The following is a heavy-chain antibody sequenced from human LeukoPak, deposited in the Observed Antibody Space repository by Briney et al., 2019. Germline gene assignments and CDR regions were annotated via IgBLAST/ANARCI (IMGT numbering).Heavy chain of an antibody. D-gene: IGHD2-2*01. V-gene: IGHV4-34*01. CDR2: INHSGST. Sequence: PSETLSLTCAVYVGSRSGYYWSWIRQPPGKGLEWIGEINHSGSTNYNPSLKSRVTISVDTSKNQFSLKLSSVTAADTAVYYCARVIVVVPAAYLLYSSSRRNWFDPWGQGTLVTVSS. J-gene: IGHJ5*02. CDR3: ARVIVVVPAAYLLYSSSRRNWFDP. CDR1: VGSRSGYY.